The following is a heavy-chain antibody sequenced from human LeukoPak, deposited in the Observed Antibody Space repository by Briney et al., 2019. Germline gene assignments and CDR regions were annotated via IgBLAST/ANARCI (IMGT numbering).Heavy chain of an antibody. CDR1: GGSFSSYY. Sequence: SETLSLTCTVSGGSFSSYYWSWIRQPPGKGLEWIGNIFYSGSTNYTPSLKSRVTISVDRSKNQFSLKVSSVTAADTAVYYCARDSGTTGEVKFDPWGQGTLVTVSS. CDR3: ARDSGTTGEVKFDP. V-gene: IGHV4-59*01. J-gene: IGHJ5*02. D-gene: IGHD3-10*01. CDR2: IFYSGST.